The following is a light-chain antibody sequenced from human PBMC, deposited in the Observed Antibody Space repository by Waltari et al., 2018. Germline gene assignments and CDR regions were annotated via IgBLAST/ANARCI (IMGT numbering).Light chain of an antibody. V-gene: IGLV3-21*02. Sequence: SFVLHQPPSVSVAPGQTASILCAGKTYGRTSVHWYQQRPGQAPVLVVYDDRYRPSGIPDRFSGSNSGNTATLTISGVEAGDEADYYCQVWDSDTDNRVFGGGTKVTVL. CDR2: DDR. CDR3: QVWDSDTDNRV. J-gene: IGLJ3*02. CDR1: TYGRTS.